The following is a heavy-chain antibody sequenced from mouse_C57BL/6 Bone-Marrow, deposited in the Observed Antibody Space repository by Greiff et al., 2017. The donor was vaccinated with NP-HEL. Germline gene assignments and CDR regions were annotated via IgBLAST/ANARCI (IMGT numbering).Heavy chain of an antibody. CDR3: ARAGTAQVYAMDY. Sequence: VQLQQSGPELVKPGASVKIPCKASGYTFTDYNMDWVKQSHGKSLEWIGDINPNNGCTIYNQKFKGKATLTVDKSSSTAYMELRSLTSEDTAVYYCARAGTAQVYAMDYWGQGTSVTVSS. V-gene: IGHV1-18*01. D-gene: IGHD3-2*02. J-gene: IGHJ4*01. CDR1: GYTFTDYN. CDR2: INPNNGCT.